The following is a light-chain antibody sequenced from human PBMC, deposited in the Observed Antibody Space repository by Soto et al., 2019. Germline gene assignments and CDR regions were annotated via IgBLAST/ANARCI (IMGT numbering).Light chain of an antibody. V-gene: IGKV1-5*03. CDR3: QQYNSYPYT. Sequence: DIQMTQSPSTLSASVGDRVTISCRASETVNVWLAWYQQKPGKAPKLLSYKASSLEAGVPSRFSASGSGTELTLTISSLQTDDFATYYCQQYNSYPYTFGQGTKVEVK. CDR1: ETVNVW. CDR2: KAS. J-gene: IGKJ2*01.